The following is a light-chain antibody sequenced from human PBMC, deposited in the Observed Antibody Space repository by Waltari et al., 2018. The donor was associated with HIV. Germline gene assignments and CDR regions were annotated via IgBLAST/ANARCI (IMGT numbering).Light chain of an antibody. CDR2: SNN. Sequence: QSVLTQPPSASGTPGQRVTISCSGSSSHIGSNTVNWSQQLPGTAPKLLIYSNNQRPSGVPDRFSGSKSGTSASLAISGLQSEDEADYYCAVWGDSLNGPVFGGGTKLTVL. V-gene: IGLV1-44*01. CDR1: SSHIGSNT. J-gene: IGLJ2*01. CDR3: AVWGDSLNGPV.